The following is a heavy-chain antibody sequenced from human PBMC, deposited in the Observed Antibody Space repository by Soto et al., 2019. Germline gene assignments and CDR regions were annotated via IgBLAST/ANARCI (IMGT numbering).Heavy chain of an antibody. Sequence: PSETLSLTCTVSGGSISSGDYYWGWIRQSPGKGLEWIGSIFYSGNTYYNPSLQRRLVISADTSKNHFSLTLSSVTAADTAVYYCARHSGDCSNGVCSAFFDYWGLGTLVTVSS. CDR1: GGSISSGDYY. CDR3: ARHSGDCSNGVCSAFFDY. J-gene: IGHJ4*02. V-gene: IGHV4-39*01. D-gene: IGHD2-8*01. CDR2: IFYSGNT.